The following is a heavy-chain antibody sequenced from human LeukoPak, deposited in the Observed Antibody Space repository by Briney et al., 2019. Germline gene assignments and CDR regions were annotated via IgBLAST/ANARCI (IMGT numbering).Heavy chain of an antibody. CDR3: ARGRRMWGSYYYYGMDV. V-gene: IGHV4-34*01. CDR2: INHSGST. D-gene: IGHD2-21*01. CDR1: GGSFSGYY. Sequence: PSETLSLTCAVYGGSFSGYYWSWIRQPPGKGLEWIGEINHSGSTNYNPSLKSRVTISVDTSKNQFSLKLSSVTAADTAVYYCARGRRMWGSYYYYGMDVWGQGTTVTVSS. J-gene: IGHJ6*02.